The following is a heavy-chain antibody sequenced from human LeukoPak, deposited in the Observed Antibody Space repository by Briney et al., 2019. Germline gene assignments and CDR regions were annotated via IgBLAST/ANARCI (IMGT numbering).Heavy chain of an antibody. CDR1: GFTFSNYE. V-gene: IGHV3-48*03. CDR3: AREDGSQLDY. CDR2: ISSSGSST. D-gene: IGHD1-26*01. Sequence: PGGSLRLSCATSGFTFSNYEMSWVRQTPGKGLEWASYISSSGSSTYYADSVKGRFTISRDNAKSSLCLQMDSLRAGDTAVYYCAREDGSQLDYWGRGTLVTVSS. J-gene: IGHJ4*02.